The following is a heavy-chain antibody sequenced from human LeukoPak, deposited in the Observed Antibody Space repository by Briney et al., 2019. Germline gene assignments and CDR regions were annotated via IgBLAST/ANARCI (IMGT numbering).Heavy chain of an antibody. Sequence: NPSETLSLTCTVSGGSISSSSYYWGWIRQPPGKGLEWIGSIYYSGSTYYNPSLKSRVTISVDTSKNQFSLKLSSVTAADTAVYYCARHTTFGVLINDAFDIWGQGTMVTVSS. J-gene: IGHJ3*02. CDR2: IYYSGST. CDR1: GGSISSSSYY. V-gene: IGHV4-39*01. CDR3: ARHTTFGVLINDAFDI. D-gene: IGHD3-3*01.